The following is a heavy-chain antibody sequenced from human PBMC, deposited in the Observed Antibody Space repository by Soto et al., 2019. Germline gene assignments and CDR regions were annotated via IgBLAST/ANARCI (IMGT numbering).Heavy chain of an antibody. V-gene: IGHV1-18*01. Sequence: QVQLVQSGAEVKKPGASVKVSCKASGFTFTIYGVTGVRQAPGQGLEWMGWGSANNLNTHDAKKFQGRVTITTDTSTRTAYMELSSLRRDDTAVYFCARRVGVAPVYGAYVFWVQGPMVTVSS. CDR3: ARRVGVAPVYGAYVF. J-gene: IGHJ3*01. CDR1: GFTFTIYG. CDR2: GSANNLNT. D-gene: IGHD2-8*01.